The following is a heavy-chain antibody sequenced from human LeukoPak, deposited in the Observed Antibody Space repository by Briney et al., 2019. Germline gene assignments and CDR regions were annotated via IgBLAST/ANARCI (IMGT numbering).Heavy chain of an antibody. CDR2: IYYSGST. V-gene: IGHV4-31*03. D-gene: IGHD2-15*01. CDR1: GGSISSGGYY. J-gene: IGHJ4*02. CDR3: ATRDCSGGGCYYY. Sequence: PSETLSLTCTVSGGSISSGGYYWSWIRQHPGKGLEWIGYIYYSGSTYYNPSLRSRVTISVDTSTNQFSLRLSSVTAADTAVYYCATRDCSGGGCYYYWGQGTLVAVSS.